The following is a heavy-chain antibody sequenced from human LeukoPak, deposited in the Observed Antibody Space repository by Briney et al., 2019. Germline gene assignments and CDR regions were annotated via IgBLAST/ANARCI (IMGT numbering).Heavy chain of an antibody. CDR1: GFTFRSYD. CDR3: ARANRHSSGWSLVNYSYYYMDV. CDR2: IGTAGDT. V-gene: IGHV3-13*01. Sequence: GGSLRLSCAASGFTFRSYDMHWVRPATGKGLEGVSAIGTAGDTYYPGSVKGRFTVSRENAKNSLYLQMTSLSAGDTSVYYCARANRHSSGWSLVNYSYYYMDVWGKGTTVTVSS. J-gene: IGHJ6*03. D-gene: IGHD6-19*01.